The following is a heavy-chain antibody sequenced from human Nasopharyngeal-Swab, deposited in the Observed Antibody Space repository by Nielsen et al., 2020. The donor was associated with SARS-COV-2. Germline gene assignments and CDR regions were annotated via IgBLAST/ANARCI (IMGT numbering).Heavy chain of an antibody. V-gene: IGHV3-23*01. J-gene: IGHJ5*02. CDR3: AKDPSYSYDWFDP. CDR2: IFGSGSNT. D-gene: IGHD1-26*01. Sequence: SLMISYAASGITFSNSAMNWVRQAPGKGLEWVSTIFGSGSNTYYADSVKGRFTISRDNSKNTLYLQMNSLRAEDTAVYYCAKDPSYSYDWFDPWGQGTLVTVSS. CDR1: GITFSNSA.